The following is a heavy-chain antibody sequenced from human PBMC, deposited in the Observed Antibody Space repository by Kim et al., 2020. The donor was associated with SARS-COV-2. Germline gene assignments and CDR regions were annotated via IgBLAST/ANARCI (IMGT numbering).Heavy chain of an antibody. CDR1: GGTFSSYA. CDR3: ARSTYSSRTTNWFDP. D-gene: IGHD6-13*01. Sequence: SVKVSCKASGGTFSSYAISWVRQAPGQGLEWMGGIIPIFGTANYAQKFQGRVTITADESTSTAYMELSSLRSEDTAVYYCARSTYSSRTTNWFDPWGQGTLVTVSS. J-gene: IGHJ5*02. V-gene: IGHV1-69*13. CDR2: IIPIFGTA.